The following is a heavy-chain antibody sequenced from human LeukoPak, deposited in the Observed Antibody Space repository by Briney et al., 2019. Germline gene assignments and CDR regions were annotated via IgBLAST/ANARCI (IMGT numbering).Heavy chain of an antibody. D-gene: IGHD3-22*01. V-gene: IGHV3-21*01. CDR1: GFTFSSYS. Sequence: GGSLRLSCAASGFTFSSYSKNWVRQAPGKGLEWVSSISSSSSYIYYADSVKGRFTISRDNAKNSLYLQMNSLRAEDTAVYYCARDGTYYYDSSGYYSFDYWGQGTLVTVSS. CDR2: ISSSSSYI. CDR3: ARDGTYYYDSSGYYSFDY. J-gene: IGHJ4*02.